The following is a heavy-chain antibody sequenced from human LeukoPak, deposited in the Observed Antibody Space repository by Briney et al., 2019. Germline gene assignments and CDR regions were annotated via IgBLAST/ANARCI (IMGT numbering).Heavy chain of an antibody. CDR1: GGSITSYY. Sequence: SETLSLTCTVSGGSITSYYWSWIRQPPGKGLEWIGEINHSGSTNYNPSLKSRVTISVDTSKNQFSLKLSSVTAADTAVYYCARARYYYGSGSYAWVDYWGQGTLVTVSS. CDR3: ARARYYYGSGSYAWVDY. J-gene: IGHJ4*02. D-gene: IGHD3-10*01. CDR2: INHSGST. V-gene: IGHV4-34*01.